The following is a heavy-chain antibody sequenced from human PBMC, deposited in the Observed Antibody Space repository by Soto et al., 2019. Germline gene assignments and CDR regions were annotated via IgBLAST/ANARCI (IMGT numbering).Heavy chain of an antibody. CDR1: GGSISSRGYA. CDR2: INHSGST. D-gene: IGHD6-6*01. V-gene: IGHV4-30-2*01. J-gene: IGHJ6*02. CDR3: ARVPSIAARPFYYYYGMDV. Sequence: SETLSLTCAVSGGSISSRGYAWSWIRQPPGKGLEWIGYINHSGSTNYNPSLKSRVTISVDTSKNQFSLKLSSVTAADTAVYYCARVPSIAARPFYYYYGMDVWGQGTTVTVSS.